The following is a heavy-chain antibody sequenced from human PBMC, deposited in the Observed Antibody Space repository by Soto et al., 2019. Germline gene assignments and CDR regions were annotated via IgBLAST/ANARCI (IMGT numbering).Heavy chain of an antibody. J-gene: IGHJ6*03. V-gene: IGHV4-39*01. D-gene: IGHD1-1*01. Sequence: SETLSLTCTVSGGSISSSSYYWGWIRQPPGKGLEWIGSIYYSGSTYYSPSLKSRVTISVDTSKNQFSLKLSSVTAADTAVYYCARKDNWNRRDYYHYYHLDVWGKGTTVTVSS. CDR2: IYYSGST. CDR3: ARKDNWNRRDYYHYYHLDV. CDR1: GGSISSSSYY.